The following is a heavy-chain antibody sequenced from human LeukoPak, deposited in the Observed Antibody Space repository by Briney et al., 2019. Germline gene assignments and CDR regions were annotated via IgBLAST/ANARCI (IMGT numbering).Heavy chain of an antibody. D-gene: IGHD1-26*01. J-gene: IGHJ6*02. CDR1: GGTFSSYA. Sequence: GPSVKVSCKASGGTFSSYAISWVRQAPGQGLEWMGGIIPIFGTANYAQKFQGRVTITADESTSTAYMELSSLRSEDTAVYYCAREDSPTSYGMDVWGQGTTVTVSS. CDR3: AREDSPTSYGMDV. V-gene: IGHV1-69*01. CDR2: IIPIFGTA.